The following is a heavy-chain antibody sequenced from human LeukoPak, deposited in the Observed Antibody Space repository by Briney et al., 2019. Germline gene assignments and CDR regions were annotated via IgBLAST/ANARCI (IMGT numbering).Heavy chain of an antibody. Sequence: ASVKVSCKASGYTFTGYYIHWVRQAPGQGLEWMGWINPNSGGTNYAQKFQGRVTMTRDTSISTAYMELSRLRSDDTAVYYCARARLGGLRLDSSYYFDYWGQGTLVTVSS. J-gene: IGHJ4*02. CDR3: ARARLGGLRLDSSYYFDY. V-gene: IGHV1-2*02. D-gene: IGHD3-16*01. CDR2: INPNSGGT. CDR1: GYTFTGYY.